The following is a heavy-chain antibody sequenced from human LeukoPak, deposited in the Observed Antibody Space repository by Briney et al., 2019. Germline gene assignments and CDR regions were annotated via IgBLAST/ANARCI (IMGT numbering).Heavy chain of an antibody. Sequence: GGSLRLSCAASGFTFSSYWMNWVRQAPGKGLVWVSRIASDGSSTTYADSVKGRFTISRDNSKNTLYLQMNSLRAEDTAVYYCARGVQDFDYWGQGTLVTVSS. V-gene: IGHV3-74*01. J-gene: IGHJ4*02. CDR2: IASDGSST. CDR3: ARGVQDFDY. CDR1: GFTFSSYW.